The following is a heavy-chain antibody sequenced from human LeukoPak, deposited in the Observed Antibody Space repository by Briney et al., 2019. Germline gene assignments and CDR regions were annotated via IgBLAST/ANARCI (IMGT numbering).Heavy chain of an antibody. CDR2: IWYDGSNK. CDR1: GFTFSSYG. J-gene: IGHJ6*02. Sequence: PGRSLRLSCAASGFTFSSYGVHWVRQAPGKGLEWVAVIWYDGSNKHYADSVKGRFTISRDNSKNTMNLQMDSLRAEDTAVYYCARELSMVRGPYYYGMDVWGQGTTVIVSS. CDR3: ARELSMVRGPYYYGMDV. D-gene: IGHD3-10*01. V-gene: IGHV3-33*01.